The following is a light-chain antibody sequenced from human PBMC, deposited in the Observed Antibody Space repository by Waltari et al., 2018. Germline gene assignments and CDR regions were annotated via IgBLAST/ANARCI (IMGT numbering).Light chain of an antibody. J-gene: IGKJ2*01. CDR2: NAS. CDR3: QETHTSRRK. CDR1: HNIGTY. V-gene: IGKV1-39*01. Sequence: DIQMTQSPSSLPASVGDTVAIACRASHNIGTYLNWYQQAPGKAPKVLIHNASTLQRGVAPRFSGTGSGLEFTLTIRSLQPDDFATYCCQETHTSRRKFGQGT.